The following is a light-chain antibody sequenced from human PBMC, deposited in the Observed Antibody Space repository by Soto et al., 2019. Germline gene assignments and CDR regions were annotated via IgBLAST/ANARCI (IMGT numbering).Light chain of an antibody. CDR1: QSLVHSDGVAY. CDR2: KVS. CDR3: MQGTHWPIT. Sequence: DVVITQSPLSVPFNLLQPASISCRSNQSLVHSDGVAYFSWFQQRPGRSPRRLIYKVSNRDSGVPARFSGSGSGTDFALKISRVEAEDVGVYYCMQGTHWPITFGQGTRLEIK. V-gene: IGKV2-30*02. J-gene: IGKJ5*01.